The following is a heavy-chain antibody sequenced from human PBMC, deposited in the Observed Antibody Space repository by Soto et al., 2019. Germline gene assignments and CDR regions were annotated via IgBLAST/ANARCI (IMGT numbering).Heavy chain of an antibody. V-gene: IGHV5-51*01. Sequence: GESLKISCKGSGYSFTSYWIGWVRQMPGKGLEWMGIIYPGDSDTRYSPSFQGQVTISADKSISTAYLQWSSLKASDTAMYYCARQSSHPLGCNWFDPWGQEAVLTVSS. CDR2: IYPGDSDT. CDR3: ARQSSHPLGCNWFDP. D-gene: IGHD3-16*01. J-gene: IGHJ5*01. CDR1: GYSFTSYW.